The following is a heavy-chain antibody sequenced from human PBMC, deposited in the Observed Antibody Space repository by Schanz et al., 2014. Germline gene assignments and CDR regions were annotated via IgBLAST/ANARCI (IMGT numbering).Heavy chain of an antibody. D-gene: IGHD3-10*01. Sequence: EVQLLESGGGLVQPGGSLKLSCAASGLIFSNYVMSWVRQAPGKGLEWVSTIGTSGDTNYAESVKGRFTISRDNSKNTLYLEMNSLRAEDTAVYYCAKGRFGELSAFDIWGQGTRVTVSS. CDR3: AKGRFGELSAFDI. CDR1: GLIFSNYV. V-gene: IGHV3-23*01. CDR2: IGTSGDT. J-gene: IGHJ3*02.